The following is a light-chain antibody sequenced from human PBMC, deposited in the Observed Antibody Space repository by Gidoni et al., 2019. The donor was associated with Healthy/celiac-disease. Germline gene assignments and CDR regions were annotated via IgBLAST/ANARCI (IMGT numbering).Light chain of an antibody. CDR2: GNS. CDR1: RSNIVAGYD. J-gene: IGLJ2*01. CDR3: QSYDSSLSGVV. Sequence: QSVLTQPPSVSGPPGHRVNISCTGSRSNIVAGYDVPWYQQLPGPAPKLLIYGNSNRPSGVPDRFSGSKSGTSASLAITGLQAEDEADYYCQSYDSSLSGVVFGGGTKLTVL. V-gene: IGLV1-40*01.